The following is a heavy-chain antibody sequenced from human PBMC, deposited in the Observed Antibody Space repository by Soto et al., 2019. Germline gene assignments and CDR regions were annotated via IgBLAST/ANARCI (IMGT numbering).Heavy chain of an antibody. V-gene: IGHV4-34*01. CDR2: INHSGST. CDR1: GGSFSGYY. CDR3: ARDRKRTGYYDSYLVDV. J-gene: IGHJ6*02. Sequence: QVQLQQWGAGLLKASETLSLSCTVYGGSFSGYYWSWFRQPPGKGLEWIGEINHSGSTNYNPSLKSRVTISVDTSKIQFSLNLTSVTAADTAVYYCARDRKRTGYYDSYLVDVWGQGTTVTVSS. D-gene: IGHD4-17*01.